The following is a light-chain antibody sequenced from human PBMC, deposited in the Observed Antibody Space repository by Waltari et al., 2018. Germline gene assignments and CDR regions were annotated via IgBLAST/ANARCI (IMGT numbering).Light chain of an antibody. Sequence: SSELTQDPAVFVALGQTVRITCQGDSLRSYYARWYQQKPGQAPVLVIYGENNQQQGIPDRFSSSSSGNTASLTITGAQAEDEADYYCNSRDSSGNHVLFGGGTKLTVL. CDR3: NSRDSSGNHVL. CDR1: SLRSYY. CDR2: GEN. V-gene: IGLV3-19*01. J-gene: IGLJ2*01.